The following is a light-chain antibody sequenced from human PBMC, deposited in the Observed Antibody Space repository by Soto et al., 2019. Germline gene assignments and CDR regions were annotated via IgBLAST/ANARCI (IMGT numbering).Light chain of an antibody. Sequence: QSVLTQPPSASGTPGQRVTISCSGGSSNIGSKTVNWYQQVPGTAPKLLIYGNDQRPSGVPDRFSASKSGTSASLAISGLQSEDEADYHCAAWDGSLNGVLFGGGTKVTVL. J-gene: IGLJ2*01. CDR2: GND. V-gene: IGLV1-44*01. CDR1: SSNIGSKT. CDR3: AAWDGSLNGVL.